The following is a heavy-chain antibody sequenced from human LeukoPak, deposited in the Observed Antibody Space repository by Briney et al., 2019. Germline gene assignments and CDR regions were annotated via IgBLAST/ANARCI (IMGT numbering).Heavy chain of an antibody. CDR3: ARDHYGYSSGWSWFDP. D-gene: IGHD6-19*01. CDR2: IYYSGST. V-gene: IGHV4-59*01. Sequence: KTSETLSLTCTVSGGSISSYYWSWIRQPPGKGLEWIGYIYYSGSTNYNPSLKSRVTISVDTSKNQFSLKLSSVTAADTAVYYCARDHYGYSSGWSWFDPWGQRTLVTVSS. J-gene: IGHJ5*02. CDR1: GGSISSYY.